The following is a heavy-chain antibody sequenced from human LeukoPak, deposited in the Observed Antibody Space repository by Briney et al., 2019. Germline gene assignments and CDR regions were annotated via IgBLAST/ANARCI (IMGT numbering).Heavy chain of an antibody. D-gene: IGHD2-2*01. CDR3: ARLSVVPAAIHGMDV. V-gene: IGHV4-34*01. CDR1: GGSFSGYY. J-gene: IGHJ6*02. Sequence: PSETLSLTCAVYGGSFSGYYWSWIRQPPGKGLEWIGEINHSGSTNYNPSLKSRVTISVDTSKNQFSLKLSSVTAADTAVYYCARLSVVPAAIHGMDVWGQGTTVTVSS. CDR2: INHSGST.